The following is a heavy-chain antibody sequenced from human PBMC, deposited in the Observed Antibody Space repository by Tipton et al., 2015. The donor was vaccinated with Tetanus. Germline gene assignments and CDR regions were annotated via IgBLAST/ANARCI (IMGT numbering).Heavy chain of an antibody. CDR2: ISYSGRT. J-gene: IGHJ4*02. Sequence: TLSLTCIVSGGSMSGSGHYGAWVRQSPGKGLEWIGSISYSGRTYYSPSLKSRVTMSVDTSKKDFSVRLGSVTAADTAVYYCVRAPYSSPGQFYFDPWGRGTLVTVSS. V-gene: IGHV4-39*02. D-gene: IGHD4-11*01. CDR3: VRAPYSSPGQFYFDP. CDR1: GGSMSGSGHY.